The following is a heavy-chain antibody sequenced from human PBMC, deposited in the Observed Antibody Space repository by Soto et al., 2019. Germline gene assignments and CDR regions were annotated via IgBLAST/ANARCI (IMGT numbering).Heavy chain of an antibody. CDR3: ATLRWETEKHYFDP. V-gene: IGHV4-30-4*01. J-gene: IGHJ5*02. Sequence: SETLSLTCSVSGGSISSADHYWTWIRQPPGKGLEWMGYIYHSGNTHYNPSLKSRITISIDTSTNRFSLNLTSVTAADTAVYFCATLRWETEKHYFDPWGQGALVTVSA. D-gene: IGHD4-17*01. CDR1: GGSISSADHY. CDR2: IYHSGNT.